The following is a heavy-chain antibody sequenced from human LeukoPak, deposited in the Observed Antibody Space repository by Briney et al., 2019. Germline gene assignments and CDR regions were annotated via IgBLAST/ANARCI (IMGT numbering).Heavy chain of an antibody. V-gene: IGHV1-69*06. CDR1: GGTFSSYA. Sequence: GASVKVSCKASGGTFSSYAISWVRQAPGQGLEWMGGIIPIFGTANYAQKFQGRVTITADKSTSTAYMELSILRSEDTAVYYCASGNCSGGSCYHPRPLKSYYYMDVWGKGTTVTVSS. J-gene: IGHJ6*03. CDR2: IIPIFGTA. CDR3: ASGNCSGGSCYHPRPLKSYYYMDV. D-gene: IGHD2-15*01.